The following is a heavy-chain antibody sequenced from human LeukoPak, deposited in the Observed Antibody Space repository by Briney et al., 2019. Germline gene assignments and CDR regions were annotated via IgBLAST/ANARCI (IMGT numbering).Heavy chain of an antibody. Sequence: PGGSLRLSCVASGFALSGYSMDWVRQAPGKGLEWVSYISISSSAIYYADSVKGRFTISRDNAKNSLYLQMNSLRDEDTAVYYCARDRRAAAAVYGMDVAVYGMDVWGQGTTVTVSS. D-gene: IGHD6-13*01. CDR2: ISISSSAI. J-gene: IGHJ6*02. CDR3: ARDRRAAAAVYGMDVAVYGMDV. CDR1: GFALSGYS. V-gene: IGHV3-48*02.